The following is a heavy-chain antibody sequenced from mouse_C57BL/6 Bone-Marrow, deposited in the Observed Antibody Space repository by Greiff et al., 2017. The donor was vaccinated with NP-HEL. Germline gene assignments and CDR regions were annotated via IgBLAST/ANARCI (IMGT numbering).Heavy chain of an antibody. CDR2: IYPGSGST. Sequence: QVQLQQSGAELVKPGASVKMSCKASGYTFTSYWITWVKQRPGQGLEWIGDIYPGSGSTNYNEKFKSKATLTVDTSSSTAYMQLSSLTSEDSAVYYCAKGYDGFLWFAYWGQGTLVTVSA. CDR1: GYTFTSYW. D-gene: IGHD2-3*01. CDR3: AKGYDGFLWFAY. J-gene: IGHJ3*01. V-gene: IGHV1-55*01.